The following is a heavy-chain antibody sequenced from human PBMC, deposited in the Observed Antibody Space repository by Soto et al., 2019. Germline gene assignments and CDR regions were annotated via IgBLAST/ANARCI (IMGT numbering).Heavy chain of an antibody. V-gene: IGHV1-3*05. CDR1: GYTFTSYA. CDR3: ARVLERRLYYGMDV. D-gene: IGHD1-1*01. Sequence: QVQLVQSGAEEKKPGASVKVSCKACGYTFTSYAMHWVRQAPGQRLEWMGWINAGNGNTKYSQKFQGRVTITRDTSASTAYMELSSLRSEDTAVYYCARVLERRLYYGMDVWGQGTTVTVSS. CDR2: INAGNGNT. J-gene: IGHJ6*02.